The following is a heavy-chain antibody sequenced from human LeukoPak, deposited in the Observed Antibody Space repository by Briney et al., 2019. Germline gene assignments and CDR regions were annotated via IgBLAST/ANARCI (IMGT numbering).Heavy chain of an antibody. Sequence: SVKVSCKASGGTFSSYAISWVRQAPGQGLEWMGGIIPIFGTANYAQKFQGRVTITADESTSTAYMELSSLRSEDTAVYYCARAGITMVWGFFEYNWFDPWGQGTLVTVSS. CDR1: GGTFSSYA. J-gene: IGHJ5*02. D-gene: IGHD3-10*01. CDR2: IIPIFGTA. CDR3: ARAGITMVWGFFEYNWFDP. V-gene: IGHV1-69*13.